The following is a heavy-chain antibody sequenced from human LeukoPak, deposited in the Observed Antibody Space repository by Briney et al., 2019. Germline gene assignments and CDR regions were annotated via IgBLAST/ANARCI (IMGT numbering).Heavy chain of an antibody. CDR3: ARAVDFWSGYPQPNWFDP. V-gene: IGHV3-23*01. J-gene: IGHJ5*02. CDR1: GLTFSSYA. D-gene: IGHD3-3*01. Sequence: PGGSLRLSCAGSGLTFSSYAMSWVRQAPGKGLEWVSAMSTSGGSTYYADSVKGRFTISRDNSKNTLFLQMNSLRAEDTAVYYCARAVDFWSGYPQPNWFDPWGQGTLVTVSS. CDR2: MSTSGGST.